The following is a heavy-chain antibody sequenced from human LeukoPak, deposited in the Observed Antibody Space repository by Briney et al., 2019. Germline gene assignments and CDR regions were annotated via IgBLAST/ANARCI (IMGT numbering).Heavy chain of an antibody. J-gene: IGHJ3*02. CDR3: ARKRYYYDSSGSYDAFDI. V-gene: IGHV4-61*02. D-gene: IGHD3-22*01. Sequence: PSQTLSLTCTVSGGSISSGSYYWSWIRQPAGKGLEWIGRVYTSGSTNYNPSLKSRVTISVDTSKNQFSLKLSSVTAADTAVYYCARKRYYYDSSGSYDAFDIWGQGTMVTVSS. CDR1: GGSISSGSYY. CDR2: VYTSGST.